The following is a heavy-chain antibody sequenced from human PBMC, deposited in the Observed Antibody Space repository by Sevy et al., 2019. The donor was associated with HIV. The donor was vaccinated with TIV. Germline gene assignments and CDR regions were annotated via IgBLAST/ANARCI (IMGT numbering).Heavy chain of an antibody. D-gene: IGHD3-10*01. CDR2: IYYSGST. J-gene: IGHJ4*02. Sequence: SETLSLTCTVSGGSISSSSYYWGWIRQPPGKGLEWIGSIYYSGSTYYNPSLKSRVTISVDTSKNQFSLKLSSVTAPDTAVYYCARPTNRYYYFDYWGQGTLVTVSS. V-gene: IGHV4-39*01. CDR1: GGSISSSSYY. CDR3: ARPTNRYYYFDY.